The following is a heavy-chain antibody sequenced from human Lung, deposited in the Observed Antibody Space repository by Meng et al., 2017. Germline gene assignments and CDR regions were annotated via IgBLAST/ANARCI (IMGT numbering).Heavy chain of an antibody. D-gene: IGHD4-11*01. CDR2: INHSGST. J-gene: IGHJ4*02. Sequence: HVQLAQWGAGLLKPSETLSPTFVVSGGFFSDYYWGWIRQPPGKGLEWIGEINHSGSTNYNPSLESRATISVDTSQNNLSLKLSSVTAADSAVYYCARGPTTMAHDFDYWGQGTLVTVSS. CDR1: GGFFSDYY. CDR3: ARGPTTMAHDFDY. V-gene: IGHV4-34*01.